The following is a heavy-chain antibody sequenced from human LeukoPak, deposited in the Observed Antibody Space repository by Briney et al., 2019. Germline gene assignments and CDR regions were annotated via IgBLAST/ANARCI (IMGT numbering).Heavy chain of an antibody. D-gene: IGHD3-22*01. J-gene: IGHJ4*02. CDR2: ISAYNGNT. V-gene: IGHV1-18*01. CDR3: ARRYYYDSSGYYYYPYFDY. CDR1: GYTLTSFG. Sequence: ASVKLSCKASGYTLTSFGISWVRQAARQGLEWMGWISAYNGNTNNAQKLQGRVTMTTNTSTSPAYMELRSLRSDDTAVYYCARRYYYDSSGYYYYPYFDYWGQGTLVTVSS.